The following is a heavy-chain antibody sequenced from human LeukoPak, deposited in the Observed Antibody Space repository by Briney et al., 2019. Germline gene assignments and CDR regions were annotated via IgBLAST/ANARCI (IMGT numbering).Heavy chain of an antibody. Sequence: PSETLSLTCTVSGGSISSYYWSWIRQPAGKGLEWIGRIYPSGSTNYNPSLKSRVTMSVDTSKNQFSLKLSSVTAADTAVYYCARGSGYYYYYYMDVWGKGTTVTVSS. CDR3: ARGSGYYYYYYMDV. CDR1: GGSISSYY. V-gene: IGHV4-4*07. D-gene: IGHD2-15*01. CDR2: IYPSGST. J-gene: IGHJ6*03.